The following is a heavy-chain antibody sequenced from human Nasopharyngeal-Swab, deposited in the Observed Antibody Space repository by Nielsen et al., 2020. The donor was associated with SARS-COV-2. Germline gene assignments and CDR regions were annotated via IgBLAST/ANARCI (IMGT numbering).Heavy chain of an antibody. J-gene: IGHJ4*02. CDR2: MSVMSVNGINQ. V-gene: IGHV3-30*04. CDR3: ARDPTLGGMIEDYYFDY. CDR1: GFSFSNFA. D-gene: IGHD3-16*01. Sequence: GGSLRLSCAASGFSFSNFAIHWVRPAPGKGLECVAVMSVMSVNGINQYYADSVKGRFTISRDNSKNTVFLQMNSLRAEDTAVYYCARDPTLGGMIEDYYFDYWGQGTLVTVSS.